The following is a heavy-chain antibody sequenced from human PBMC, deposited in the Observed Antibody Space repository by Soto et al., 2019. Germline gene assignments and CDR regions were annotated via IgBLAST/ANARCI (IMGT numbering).Heavy chain of an antibody. CDR3: LRIPSYSTSRKGYYFDC. V-gene: IGHV2-26*01. Sequence: SGPTLVNPTETLTLTCTVSGVSLTKSRVGVSWIRQPPGKALEWLAHIFSSDEKSYSTSLQTRLTISKDTSKSQLVLTMTNMDTMDTAPYYSLRIPSYSTSRKGYYFDCWGKRTLVSVSS. J-gene: IGHJ4*02. CDR2: IFSSDEK. CDR1: GVSLTKSRVG. D-gene: IGHD6-13*01.